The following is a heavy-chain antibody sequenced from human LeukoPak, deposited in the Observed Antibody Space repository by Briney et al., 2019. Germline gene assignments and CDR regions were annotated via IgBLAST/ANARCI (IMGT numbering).Heavy chain of an antibody. V-gene: IGHV1-69*04. CDR3: ARPKKYYYDSSGYYSFDY. CDR2: IIPMVGIV. Sequence: SVKVSCKASGGTFNNYAISWVRQAPGQGLEWMGRIIPMVGIVNYAQKFQGRATITADQSTSTVYMELSSLRSEDTAVYYCARPKKYYYDSSGYYSFDYWGQGTLVTVSS. J-gene: IGHJ4*02. CDR1: GGTFNNYA. D-gene: IGHD3-22*01.